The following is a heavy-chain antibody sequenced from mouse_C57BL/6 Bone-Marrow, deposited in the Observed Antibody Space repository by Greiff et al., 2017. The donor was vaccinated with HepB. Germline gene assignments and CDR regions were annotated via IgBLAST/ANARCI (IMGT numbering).Heavy chain of an antibody. CDR2: IDPNSGGT. Sequence: QVQLKQPGAELVKPGASVKLSCKASGYTFTSYWMHWVKQRPGRGLEWIGRIDPNSGGTKYNEKFKSKATLTVDKPSSTAYMQLSSLTSEDSAVYYCARSGGTTVVEWYFDVWGTGTTVTVSS. CDR3: ARSGGTTVVEWYFDV. J-gene: IGHJ1*03. CDR1: GYTFTSYW. D-gene: IGHD1-1*01. V-gene: IGHV1-72*01.